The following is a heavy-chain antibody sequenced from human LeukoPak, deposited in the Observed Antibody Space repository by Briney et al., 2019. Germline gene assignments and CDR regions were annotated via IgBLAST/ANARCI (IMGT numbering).Heavy chain of an antibody. CDR2: IHYSGST. CDR1: GGSISSGSYY. Sequence: KTSETLSLTCTVSGGSISSGSYYWSWIRQPPGKGLEWIGYIHYSGSTNNNPSLKSRVTISVDTSKNQFSLKLTSVTAADTAVYYCARNYDFWSGYLDYWGQGTLVTVSS. D-gene: IGHD3-3*01. V-gene: IGHV4-61*01. J-gene: IGHJ4*02. CDR3: ARNYDFWSGYLDY.